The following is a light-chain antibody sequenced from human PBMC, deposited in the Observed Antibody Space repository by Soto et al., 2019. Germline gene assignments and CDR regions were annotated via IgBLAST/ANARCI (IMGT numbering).Light chain of an antibody. Sequence: QSVLTQPPSVSAAPGQKVTISCSGSTSNIGNNYVSWYQQLPGTAPKLLIYDNNERPSGIPDRFSVSKSGTSATLDITGLQTGDEADYYCGTWDSSLRVVVFGGGTKLTVL. CDR2: DNN. CDR3: GTWDSSLRVVV. V-gene: IGLV1-51*01. J-gene: IGLJ3*02. CDR1: TSNIGNNY.